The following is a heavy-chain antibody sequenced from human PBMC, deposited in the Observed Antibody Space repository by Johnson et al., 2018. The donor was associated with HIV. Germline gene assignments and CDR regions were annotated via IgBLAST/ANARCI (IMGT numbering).Heavy chain of an antibody. Sequence: EVQLVESGGGLVKPGGSLRLSCAASGFSFSNTWMSWVRQAPGKGLEWVGRIKSKTDGGTTDYAAPVKGRFTISRDNSKNTLYLQMNSLRAEDTAVYYCARGARGDLEWLLSGHAFDIWGQGTMVTVSS. CDR1: GFSFSNTW. D-gene: IGHD3-3*01. CDR2: IKSKTDGGTT. CDR3: ARGARGDLEWLLSGHAFDI. J-gene: IGHJ3*02. V-gene: IGHV3-15*01.